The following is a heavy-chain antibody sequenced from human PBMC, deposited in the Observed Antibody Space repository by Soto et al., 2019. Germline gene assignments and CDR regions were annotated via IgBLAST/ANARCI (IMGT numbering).Heavy chain of an antibody. Sequence: EVQLVESGGGLVQPGGSLRLSCAASGFTFSNYWMHRVRQAPGKGLVWVSRIKSDVSTTSYADSVKGRFTISRDNAKNTLYLQMNSLRAEDTAVYYCARGGWRAYYFDYWGQGTLVTVSS. J-gene: IGHJ4*02. D-gene: IGHD3-3*01. CDR1: GFTFSNYW. CDR2: IKSDVSTT. V-gene: IGHV3-74*01. CDR3: ARGGWRAYYFDY.